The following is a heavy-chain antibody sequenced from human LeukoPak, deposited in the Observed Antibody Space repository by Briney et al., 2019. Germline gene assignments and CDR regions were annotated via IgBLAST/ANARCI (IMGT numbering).Heavy chain of an antibody. J-gene: IGHJ4*02. CDR1: GLTFSSYA. V-gene: IGHV3-23*01. CDR2: ISGSGGST. D-gene: IGHD1-26*01. Sequence: PGGSLRLSCAASGLTFSSYAMSWVRQAPGKGLERVSAISGSGGSTYYADSVKGRFTISRDNSKNTLYLQMNSLRAEDTAVYYCAKDRAPRGFSYFDYWGQGTLVTVSS. CDR3: AKDRAPRGFSYFDY.